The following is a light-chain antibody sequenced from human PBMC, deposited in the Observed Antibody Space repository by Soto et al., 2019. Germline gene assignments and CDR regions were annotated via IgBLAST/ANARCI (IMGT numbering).Light chain of an antibody. J-gene: IGKJ1*01. CDR1: QSVSSSY. Sequence: EIVLTQSPGTLSLSPGERATLSCRASQSVSSSYLAWYQQKPCQAPRLLIYGASSRATGIPDRFSGSGSGTDFTLTISSLETEDFEVYYCQQYGSSPWTFGQGTKVEIK. V-gene: IGKV3-20*01. CDR3: QQYGSSPWT. CDR2: GAS.